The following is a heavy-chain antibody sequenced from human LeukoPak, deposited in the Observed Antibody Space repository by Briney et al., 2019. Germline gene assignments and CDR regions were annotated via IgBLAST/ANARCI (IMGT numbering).Heavy chain of an antibody. CDR1: GGSFSGYY. D-gene: IGHD3-9*01. Sequence: SETLSLTCAVYGGSFSGYYWSWIRQPPGKGLEWIGEINHSGSTNYNPSLKSRVTISVDTSKNQFSLKLSSVTAADTAVYYCARRGAYILTGYYSYWGQGTLVTVSS. CDR3: ARRGAYILTGYYSY. CDR2: INHSGST. V-gene: IGHV4-34*01. J-gene: IGHJ4*02.